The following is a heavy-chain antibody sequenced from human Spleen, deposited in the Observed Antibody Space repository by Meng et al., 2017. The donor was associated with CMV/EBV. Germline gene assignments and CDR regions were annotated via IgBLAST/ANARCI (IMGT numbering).Heavy chain of an antibody. Sequence: YRFTTYWIGWVRQMPGKGLEWMGIIYPGDSDTRYNPSFQGQVIMSADKSISTAYLQWSSLKASDTAMYYCARLGCTNCYDLRANWFDPWGQGTLVTVSS. D-gene: IGHD2-2*01. J-gene: IGHJ5*02. CDR2: IYPGDSDT. V-gene: IGHV5-51*01. CDR3: ARLGCTNCYDLRANWFDP. CDR1: YRFTTYW.